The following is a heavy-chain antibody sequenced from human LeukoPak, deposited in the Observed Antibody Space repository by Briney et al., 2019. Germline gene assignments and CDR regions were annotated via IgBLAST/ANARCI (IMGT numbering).Heavy chain of an antibody. CDR3: ARDYGGNSGEFDP. J-gene: IGHJ5*02. CDR1: GGSITSYY. Sequence: PSETLSLTCCVSGGSITSYYWSWLRQSPMKGREGIGSVYHRGTTYYHPSLKSRLTISGDTSKNQLSLRMTYVTTADTAVYFCARDYGGNSGEFDPWGQGTLVTVSS. V-gene: IGHV4-59*01. CDR2: VYHRGTT. D-gene: IGHD4-23*01.